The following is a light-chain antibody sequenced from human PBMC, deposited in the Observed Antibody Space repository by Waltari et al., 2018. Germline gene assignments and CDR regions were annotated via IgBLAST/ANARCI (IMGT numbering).Light chain of an antibody. Sequence: HSALTQPASVSGSPGQSITISCTGTSSDVGGYNYVSWYQQHPGKAPKLMIFDVIYRPAWISNRFSGSKSGNTASLTISGLQAEDEADYYCSSYISSDTLELFGGGTSLTVL. CDR1: SSDVGGYNY. CDR2: DVI. J-gene: IGLJ2*01. V-gene: IGLV2-14*03. CDR3: SSYISSDTLEL.